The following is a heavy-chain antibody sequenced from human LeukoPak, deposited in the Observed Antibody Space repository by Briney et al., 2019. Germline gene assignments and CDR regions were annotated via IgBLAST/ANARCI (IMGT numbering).Heavy chain of an antibody. D-gene: IGHD1-1*01. J-gene: IGHJ4*02. CDR1: GFTFSDPW. CDR2: IKSQTDRGTT. V-gene: IGHV3-15*01. CDR3: TTDHAGGFAS. Sequence: GGSLRLSCAASGFTFSDPWMSWVRQVPGKGLEWVGRIKSQTDRGTTDYAAPVNGRFTISRDDSKNTLYLQMSSLKTEDTAVYYCTTDHAGGFASWGQGTLVTVSS.